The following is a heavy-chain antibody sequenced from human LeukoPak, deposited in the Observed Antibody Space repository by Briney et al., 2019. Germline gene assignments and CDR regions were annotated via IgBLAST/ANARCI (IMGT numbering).Heavy chain of an antibody. V-gene: IGHV3-7*01. CDR2: IKQDGSEK. Sequence: GGSLRLSCAASGFTFSSYWMSWVRQAPGKGLEWVANIKQDGSEKYYVDSVKGRFTISRDNAKNSLYLQMNSLRAEDTAVYYCARADEGRNTPMVTVFDYWGQGTLVTVSS. D-gene: IGHD5-18*01. J-gene: IGHJ4*02. CDR1: GFTFSSYW. CDR3: ARADEGRNTPMVTVFDY.